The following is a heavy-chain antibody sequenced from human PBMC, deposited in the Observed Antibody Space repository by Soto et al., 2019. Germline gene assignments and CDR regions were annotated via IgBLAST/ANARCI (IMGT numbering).Heavy chain of an antibody. CDR2: IHYSGRT. D-gene: IGHD1-26*01. CDR1: NGSISGFY. Sequence: SETLSLTCSVPNGSISGFYWTWIRQPPGKILEWIGYIHYSGRTDYNPSLTSRATMSVDTSKNQFSLNLKSITAADTAVYYCVRVGVGIGNHFGSWGRGTLVTVSS. CDR3: VRVGVGIGNHFGS. J-gene: IGHJ4*02. V-gene: IGHV4-59*12.